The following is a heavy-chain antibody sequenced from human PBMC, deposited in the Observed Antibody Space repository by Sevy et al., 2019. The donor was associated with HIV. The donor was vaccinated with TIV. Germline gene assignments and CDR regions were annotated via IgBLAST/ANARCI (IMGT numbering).Heavy chain of an antibody. D-gene: IGHD2-15*01. J-gene: IGHJ6*02. V-gene: IGHV3-74*01. CDR1: GFTFSSYW. Sequence: GGSLRLSCAASGFTFSSYWMRWVRQAPGKGLVWVSRINSDGSSTSYADSVKGRFTISRDNAKNTLYLQMNSLRAEDTAVYYCARETCSGGSCQPPPSYYYYGMDVWGQGTTVTVSS. CDR2: INSDGSST. CDR3: ARETCSGGSCQPPPSYYYYGMDV.